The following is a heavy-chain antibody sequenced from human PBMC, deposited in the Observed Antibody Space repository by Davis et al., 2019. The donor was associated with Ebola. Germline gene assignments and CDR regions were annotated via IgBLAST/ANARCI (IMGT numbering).Heavy chain of an antibody. CDR2: IWYDGSNK. D-gene: IGHD2-15*01. J-gene: IGHJ4*02. CDR1: GFTFSSYG. CDR3: ARVSLLRSYYFDY. Sequence: GESLKISCAASGFTFSSYGMHWVRQAPGKGLEWVAVIWYDGSNKYYADSVKGRFTISRDNSKNTLYLQMNSLRAEDTAVYYCARVSLLRSYYFDYWGQGTLVTVSS. V-gene: IGHV3-33*01.